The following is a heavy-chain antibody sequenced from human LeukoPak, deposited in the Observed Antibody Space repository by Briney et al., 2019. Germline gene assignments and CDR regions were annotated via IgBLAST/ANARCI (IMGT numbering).Heavy chain of an antibody. CDR3: AKGHIGSGSYYYFDY. D-gene: IGHD3-10*01. J-gene: IGHJ4*02. V-gene: IGHV3-9*01. CDR2: INWNRGFI. Sequence: PGRSLRLFCVASGFTFEDYAMHWVRQVPGRGLEWVSGINWNRGFIGYADSVKGRFTISRDNAKKSLYLQMNSLRAEDTAFYYCAKGHIGSGSYYYFDYWGQGTLVTVSS. CDR1: GFTFEDYA.